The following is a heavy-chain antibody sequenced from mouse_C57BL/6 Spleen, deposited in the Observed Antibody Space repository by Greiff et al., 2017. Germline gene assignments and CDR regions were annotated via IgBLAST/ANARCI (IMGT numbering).Heavy chain of an antibody. CDR2: IYPSDSET. CDR1: GYTFTSYW. Sequence: QVQLKQPGAELVRPGSSVKLSCKASGYTFTSYWMDWVKQRPGQGLEWIGNIYPSDSETHYNQKFKDKATLTVDKSSSTAYMQLSSLTSEDSAVYYCARSGSDYDRYFDVWGTGTTVTVSS. J-gene: IGHJ1*03. V-gene: IGHV1-61*01. CDR3: ARSGSDYDRYFDV. D-gene: IGHD2-4*01.